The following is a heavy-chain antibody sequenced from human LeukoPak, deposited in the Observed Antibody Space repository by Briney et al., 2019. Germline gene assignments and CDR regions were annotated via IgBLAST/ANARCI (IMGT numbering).Heavy chain of an antibody. J-gene: IGHJ3*02. Sequence: PSETLSLTCTVSGGSISSYYWSWIRQPPGKGLEWIGYIYYSGSTNYNPSLKSRVAISVDTSKNQFSLKLSSVTAADTAVYYCARPYITRWGPGAFDIWGQGTMVTVSS. CDR3: ARPYITRWGPGAFDI. V-gene: IGHV4-59*01. D-gene: IGHD1-26*01. CDR1: GGSISSYY. CDR2: IYYSGST.